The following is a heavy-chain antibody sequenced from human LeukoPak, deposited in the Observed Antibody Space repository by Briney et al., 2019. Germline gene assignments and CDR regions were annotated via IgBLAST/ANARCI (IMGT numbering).Heavy chain of an antibody. J-gene: IGHJ3*02. Sequence: SETLSLTCTVSGGSISSSSYYWGWIRQPPGKGLEWIGSIYYSGSTNYNPSLKSRVTISVDTSKNQFSLKLSSVTAADTAVYYCARDSDYGGPKAAFDIWGQGTMVTVSS. CDR1: GGSISSSSYY. CDR2: IYYSGST. D-gene: IGHD4-23*01. V-gene: IGHV4-39*07. CDR3: ARDSDYGGPKAAFDI.